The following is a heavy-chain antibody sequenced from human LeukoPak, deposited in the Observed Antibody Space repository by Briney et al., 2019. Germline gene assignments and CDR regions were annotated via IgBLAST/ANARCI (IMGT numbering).Heavy chain of an antibody. CDR1: GFTFSSYW. CDR2: INRDGRSK. J-gene: IGHJ4*02. Sequence: GGSLRLSCAAPGFTFSSYWMNWVRQVPGKGLVWVSRINRDGRSKIYADLVKGGFPFSRDNARNTVFLQTNSLRAEDTAVYYCASRNGGQFDYWGRGTLVTVS. CDR3: ASRNGGQFDY. D-gene: IGHD3-10*01. V-gene: IGHV3-74*01.